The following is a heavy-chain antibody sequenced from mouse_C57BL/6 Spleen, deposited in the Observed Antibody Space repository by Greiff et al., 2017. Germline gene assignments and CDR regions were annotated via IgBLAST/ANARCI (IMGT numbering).Heavy chain of an antibody. CDR3: ARDDYGLFAY. J-gene: IGHJ3*01. D-gene: IGHD2-4*01. CDR2: IYPGDGDT. V-gene: IGHV1-82*01. CDR1: GYAFSSSW. Sequence: VQLQESGPELVKPGASVKISCKASGYAFSSSWMNWVKQRPGTGLEWIGRIYPGDGDTNYNRKFKGKATLTADKSSSTAYMQLSSLTSEDSAVYFCARDDYGLFAYWGQGTLVTVSA.